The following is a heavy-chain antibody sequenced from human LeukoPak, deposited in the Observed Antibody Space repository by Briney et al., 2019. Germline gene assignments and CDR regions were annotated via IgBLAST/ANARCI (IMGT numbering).Heavy chain of an antibody. CDR1: DDSITMYY. CDR2: INHSGST. CDR3: ARGAYTYGHPPSLDY. Sequence: SETLSLTCTVSDDSITMYYWTWIRQPPGKGLEWIGEINHSGSTNYNPSLKSRVTISVDTSKNQFSLKLTSVTAADTAVYYCARGAYTYGHPPSLDYWGQGTLVTVSS. J-gene: IGHJ4*02. D-gene: IGHD5-18*01. V-gene: IGHV4-34*01.